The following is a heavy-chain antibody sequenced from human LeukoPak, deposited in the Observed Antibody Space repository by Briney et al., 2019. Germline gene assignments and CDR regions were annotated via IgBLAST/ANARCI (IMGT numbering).Heavy chain of an antibody. CDR3: AREDYDILTGYPNWFDP. V-gene: IGHV4-59*01. CDR1: GGSISSYY. Sequence: SETLSLTCTVSGGSISSYYWSWIRQPPGKGLEWIGYIYYSGSTNYNPPLKSRVTISVDTSKNQFSLKLSSVTAADTAVYYCAREDYDILTGYPNWFDPWGQGTLVTVSS. D-gene: IGHD3-9*01. CDR2: IYYSGST. J-gene: IGHJ5*02.